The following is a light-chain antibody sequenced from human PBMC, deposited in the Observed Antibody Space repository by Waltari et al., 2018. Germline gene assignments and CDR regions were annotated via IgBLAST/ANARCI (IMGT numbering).Light chain of an antibody. J-gene: IGKJ5*01. CDR2: GAS. V-gene: IGKV3-20*01. Sequence: DIVLTQSPGTLSLSQGERATLSCRASQSVSSSYLAWYQQKPGQAPRLLIYGASSRATGIPDRFSGSGSGTDFTLTISRLEPEDFAVYYCQQYGSSPPLTFGQGTRLEIK. CDR1: QSVSSSY. CDR3: QQYGSSPPLT.